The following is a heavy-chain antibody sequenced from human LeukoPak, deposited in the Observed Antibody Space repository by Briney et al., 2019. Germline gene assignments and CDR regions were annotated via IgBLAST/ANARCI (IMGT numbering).Heavy chain of an antibody. J-gene: IGHJ1*01. D-gene: IGHD3-22*01. V-gene: IGHV4-39*01. CDR2: MYYSGSA. Sequence: KSSETLSLTCTVPGGSISSTSYYCGWIRRPPWKGLASSGSMYYSGSAYYNASLRKRATISVDTAKNQFSLKLYSVTAADTAVYHCAVRRYYFDNSGYYHAEYFQHWGQGTLVTVSS. CDR1: GGSISSTSYY. CDR3: AVRRYYFDNSGYYHAEYFQH.